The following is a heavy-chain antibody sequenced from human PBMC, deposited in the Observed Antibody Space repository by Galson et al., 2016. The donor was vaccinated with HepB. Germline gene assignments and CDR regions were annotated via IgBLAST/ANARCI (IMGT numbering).Heavy chain of an antibody. Sequence: SLRLSCAASGFTFSSFWMHWVRQTPGKGLVWVSRINTDGGGTTYAVSVKGRFIISRDNAKNTVYLQMNSLRAEDTAVYYCARDRGPYDFWSDSYPHWGQGTLVTVSS. CDR1: GFTFSSFW. V-gene: IGHV3-74*01. J-gene: IGHJ4*02. CDR3: ARDRGPYDFWSDSYPH. CDR2: INTDGGGT. D-gene: IGHD3-3*01.